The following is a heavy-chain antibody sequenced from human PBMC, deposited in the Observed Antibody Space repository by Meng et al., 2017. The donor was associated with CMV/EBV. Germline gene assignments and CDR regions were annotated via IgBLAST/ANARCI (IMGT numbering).Heavy chain of an antibody. V-gene: IGHV3-30*04. CDR2: ISYDGSNK. CDR1: GFTFSSYA. J-gene: IGHJ5*02. Sequence: GESLKISCAASGFTFSSYAMHWVRQAPGKGLEWVAVISYDGSNKYYADSVKGRFTISRDNSKNTLYLQMNSLRAEDTAVYYCARSGYCSSTSCYEGWFDPSGQGTLVTVSS. CDR3: ARSGYCSSTSCYEGWFDP. D-gene: IGHD2-2*01.